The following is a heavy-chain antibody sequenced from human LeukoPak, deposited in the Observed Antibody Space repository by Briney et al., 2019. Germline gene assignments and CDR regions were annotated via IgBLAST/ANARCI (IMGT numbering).Heavy chain of an antibody. V-gene: IGHV3-21*01. CDR1: GFTFSRYS. D-gene: IGHD4-23*01. CDR3: ARDYGGSSPFDY. Sequence: GGSLRLSCAASGFTFSRYSMNWVRQAPGKGLEWVSSISSSSNYMFHVDSVKGRFTISRDNAKNSLYLQMNSLRAEDTAVYYCARDYGGSSPFDYWGQGTLVTVSS. J-gene: IGHJ4*02. CDR2: ISSSSNYM.